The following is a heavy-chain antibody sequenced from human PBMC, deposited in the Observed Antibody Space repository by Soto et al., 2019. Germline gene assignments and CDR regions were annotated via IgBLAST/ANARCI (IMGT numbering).Heavy chain of an antibody. CDR1: GYTFTSYG. V-gene: IGHV1-18*01. CDR3: ARDRQASHIVVVPAAMDV. Sequence: QVPLVQSGAEVKKPGASVKVSCKASGYTFTSYGISWVRQAPGQGLEWMGWISAYNGNTNYAQKLQGRVTMTTDTSTSTAYMELRSLRSDDTAVYYCARDRQASHIVVVPAAMDVWGKGTTVTVSS. J-gene: IGHJ6*04. CDR2: ISAYNGNT. D-gene: IGHD2-2*01.